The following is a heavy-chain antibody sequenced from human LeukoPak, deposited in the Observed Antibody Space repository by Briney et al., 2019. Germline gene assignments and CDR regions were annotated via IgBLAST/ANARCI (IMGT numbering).Heavy chain of an antibody. J-gene: IGHJ6*03. CDR1: GYTFTGYY. CDR3: ARVFCSSTSFSCYMDV. D-gene: IGHD2-2*01. CDR2: INPNSGGT. Sequence: ASVKVSCKASGYTFTGYYMHWVRQAPGQGLEWMGWINPNSGGTNYAQKFQGRVTMTRGTSISTAYMELSRLRSDDTAVYYCARVFCSSTSFSCYMDVWGKGTTVTVSS. V-gene: IGHV1-2*02.